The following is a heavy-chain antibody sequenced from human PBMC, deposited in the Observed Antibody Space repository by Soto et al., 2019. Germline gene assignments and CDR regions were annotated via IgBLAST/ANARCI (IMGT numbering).Heavy chain of an antibody. CDR3: ARDFPDSSSWYTPYYDGMDV. D-gene: IGHD6-13*01. J-gene: IGHJ6*02. Sequence: QVQLQESGPGLVKPSETLSLTCTVSGGSISSYYWSWIRQPAGKGLEWIGRIYTSGSTNYNPSLKSRVTMSVDTSKNQFSLKLSSVTAADTAVYYCARDFPDSSSWYTPYYDGMDVWGQGTTVTVSS. CDR1: GGSISSYY. V-gene: IGHV4-4*07. CDR2: IYTSGST.